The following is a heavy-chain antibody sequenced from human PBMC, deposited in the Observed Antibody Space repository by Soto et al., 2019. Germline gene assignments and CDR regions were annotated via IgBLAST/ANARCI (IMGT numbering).Heavy chain of an antibody. V-gene: IGHV2-5*02. D-gene: IGHD3-3*01. Sequence: QITLNESGPTVVKPTETLTRTCTFSGFSLTTSGVGVGWVRQSPGKAPEWLAFIYWDDDKRYSTSLKSRLTITKDTSKNQVVLTMANVDPADTATYYCAHRVLLAVFGLVTTTAIYFDFWGQGTPVVVSS. CDR2: IYWDDDK. CDR3: AHRVLLAVFGLVTTTAIYFDF. CDR1: GFSLTTSGVG. J-gene: IGHJ4*02.